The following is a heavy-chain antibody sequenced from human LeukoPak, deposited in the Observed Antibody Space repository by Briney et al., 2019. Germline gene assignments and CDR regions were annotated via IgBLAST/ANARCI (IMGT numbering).Heavy chain of an antibody. D-gene: IGHD2-21*02. CDR1: GFTFSSYW. Sequence: GGTLRLSCAASGFTFSSYWMHWVRQAPGKGLVWVSRINSDGSSTSYADSVKGRFTISRDNAKNTLYLQMNSLRAEDTAVYYCAREVVTAPYYYYYGMDVWGQGTTVTVSS. J-gene: IGHJ6*02. CDR2: INSDGSST. CDR3: AREVVTAPYYYYYGMDV. V-gene: IGHV3-74*01.